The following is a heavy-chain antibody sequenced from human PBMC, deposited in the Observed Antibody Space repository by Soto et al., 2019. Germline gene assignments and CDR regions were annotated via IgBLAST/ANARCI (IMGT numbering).Heavy chain of an antibody. CDR2: IIPIFGTA. D-gene: IGHD3-22*01. Sequence: SVKVSCKASGGTFSSYAIDWVRQAPGQGFEWMGGIIPIFGTANYAQKFQGRITITADESTSTAYMELRSLRSEDTAMYYCARGVHYDTSGYYYFYWGQGTLVTVFS. V-gene: IGHV1-69*13. CDR3: ARGVHYDTSGYYYFY. J-gene: IGHJ4*02. CDR1: GGTFSSYA.